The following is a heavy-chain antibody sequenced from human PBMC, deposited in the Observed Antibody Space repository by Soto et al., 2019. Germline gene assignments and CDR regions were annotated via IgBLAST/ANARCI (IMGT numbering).Heavy chain of an antibody. J-gene: IGHJ6*02. CDR3: AKDRGVGATFYYYGMDV. CDR2: ISYDGSNK. CDR1: GFTFSSYG. V-gene: IGHV3-30*18. Sequence: GGSLRLSCAASGFTFSSYGMHWVRQAPGKGLEWVAVISYDGSNKYYADYVKGRFTISRDNSKNTLYLQMNSLRAEDTAVYFCAKDRGVGATFYYYGMDVWGQGTTVTVSS. D-gene: IGHD1-26*01.